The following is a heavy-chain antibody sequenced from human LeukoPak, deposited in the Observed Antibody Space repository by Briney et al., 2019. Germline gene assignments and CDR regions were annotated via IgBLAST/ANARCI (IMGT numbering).Heavy chain of an antibody. V-gene: IGHV5-51*01. D-gene: IGHD5-18*01. J-gene: IGHJ5*02. CDR3: ARHAVDTAMIDWFDP. CDR2: VYPGDSDT. CDR1: GYSFTSYW. Sequence: GESLKISCKGSGYSFTSYWIGWVRQMPGKGLEWMGIVYPGDSDTRYSPSFQGQVTISADKSISTAYPQWSSLKASDTAMYYCARHAVDTAMIDWFDPWGQGTLVTVSS.